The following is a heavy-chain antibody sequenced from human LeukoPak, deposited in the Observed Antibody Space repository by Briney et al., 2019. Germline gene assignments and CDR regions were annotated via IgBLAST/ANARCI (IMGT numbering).Heavy chain of an antibody. CDR2: IYYSGST. D-gene: IGHD6-13*01. CDR3: ARASYSSSSYYFDY. V-gene: IGHV4-39*01. Sequence: PSETLSLTCTVSGGSISSSSYYWGWIRQPPGKGLEWIGSIYYSGSTYYNPSLKSRVTISVDTSKNQFSLKLSSVTAADTAVYYCARASYSSSSYYFDYWGQGTLVTVSS. J-gene: IGHJ4*02. CDR1: GGSISSSSYY.